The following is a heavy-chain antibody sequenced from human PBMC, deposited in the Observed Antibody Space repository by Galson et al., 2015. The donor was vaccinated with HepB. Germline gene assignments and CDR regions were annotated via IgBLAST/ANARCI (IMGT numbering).Heavy chain of an antibody. CDR3: ASHIH. V-gene: IGHV3-33*03. CDR2: IWYDGSYK. CDR1: GFTFSNYG. J-gene: IGHJ4*02. Sequence: LRLSYAASGFTFSNYGMHWVRQAPGKGLEWVAVIWYDGSYKYYADSVKGRFTISRDNSKKMLYLQMDSLRAEDAAEYRCASHIHWGQGTLVTVSS.